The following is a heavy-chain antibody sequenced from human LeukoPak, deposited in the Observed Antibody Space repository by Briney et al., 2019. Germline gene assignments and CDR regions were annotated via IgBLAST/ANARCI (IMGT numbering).Heavy chain of an antibody. J-gene: IGHJ4*02. CDR1: GFTLSSYW. Sequence: GGSLRLSCAASGFTLSSYWMSWVRQAPGKGLEWLADIKQDGSKIYYVDSVKGRFTISRDNAKNSLYLQMNSLRAEDTAVYYCVRDLDTVTTAFFVYWGQGTLVTVSS. V-gene: IGHV3-7*01. D-gene: IGHD4-11*01. CDR2: IKQDGSKI. CDR3: VRDLDTVTTAFFVY.